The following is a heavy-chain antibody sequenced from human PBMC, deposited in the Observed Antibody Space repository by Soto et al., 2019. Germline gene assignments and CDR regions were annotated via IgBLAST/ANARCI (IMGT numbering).Heavy chain of an antibody. V-gene: IGHV1-69*13. Sequence: ASVKVSCKASGGTFSSYAISWVRQAPGQGLEWMGGIIPIFGTANYAQKFQGRVTITADESTSTAYMELSSLRSEDTAVYYCVGAVAGKLDYWGQGTLVTVSS. J-gene: IGHJ4*02. CDR1: GGTFSSYA. D-gene: IGHD6-19*01. CDR2: IIPIFGTA. CDR3: VGAVAGKLDY.